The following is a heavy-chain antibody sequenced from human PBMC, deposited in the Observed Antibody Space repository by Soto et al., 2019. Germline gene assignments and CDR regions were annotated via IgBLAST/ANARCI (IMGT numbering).Heavy chain of an antibody. CDR3: AREGFDEYSSTRNWFDP. CDR1: GYTFTGYY. CDR2: INPNSGGT. V-gene: IGHV1-2*04. D-gene: IGHD6-6*01. Sequence: GASVKVSFKASGYTFTGYYMHWLRQAPGQGLEWMGWINPNSGGTNYAQKFQGWVTMTRDTSISTAYMELSRLRSDDTAVYYCAREGFDEYSSTRNWFDPWGQGTLVTVSS. J-gene: IGHJ5*02.